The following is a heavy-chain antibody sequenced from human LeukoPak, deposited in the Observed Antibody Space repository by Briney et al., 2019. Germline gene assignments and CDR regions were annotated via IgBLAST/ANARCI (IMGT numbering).Heavy chain of an antibody. Sequence: PGGSLRLSCAASGFTFSSYWMHWVRQAPGKGLVWVSRINSDGSTTTYADSVKGRFTISRDNAKNTLYLQMNSLRAEDTAVYYCARAQRPGRGRGITPKVDAFDIWGQGTMVAVSS. CDR2: INSDGSTT. J-gene: IGHJ3*02. V-gene: IGHV3-74*01. D-gene: IGHD1-26*01. CDR1: GFTFSSYW. CDR3: ARAQRPGRGRGITPKVDAFDI.